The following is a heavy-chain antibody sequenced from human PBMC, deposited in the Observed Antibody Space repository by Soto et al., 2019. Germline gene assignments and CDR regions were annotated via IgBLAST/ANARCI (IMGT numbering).Heavy chain of an antibody. V-gene: IGHV2-5*02. J-gene: IGHJ4*02. CDR1: GFSLTSSGVG. Sequence: QITLKESGPTLVKPTQTLTLTCTFSGFSLTSSGVGVGWIRQPPGKALEWLALIYWDDDKIYTPSLKTRLTITKDTAKNKVVLAMTNMDPVDTATYYCSHSSREGYGQLASFDYWGQGALVTVSS. CDR2: IYWDDDK. D-gene: IGHD5-12*01. CDR3: SHSSREGYGQLASFDY.